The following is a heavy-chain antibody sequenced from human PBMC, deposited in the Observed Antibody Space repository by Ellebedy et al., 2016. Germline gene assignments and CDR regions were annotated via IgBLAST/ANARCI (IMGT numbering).Heavy chain of an antibody. J-gene: IGHJ4*02. CDR2: ISWNSGKI. D-gene: IGHD3-9*01. CDR1: GFSFDDYG. Sequence: GGSLRLXXEASGFSFDDYGMHWVRQAPGKGLEWVSGISWNSGKISYADSVKGRFSISRDNGKNSLYLQMNSLRVEDTALYYCVKDQHDILTGFDYWGQGTLVTVSS. V-gene: IGHV3-9*01. CDR3: VKDQHDILTGFDY.